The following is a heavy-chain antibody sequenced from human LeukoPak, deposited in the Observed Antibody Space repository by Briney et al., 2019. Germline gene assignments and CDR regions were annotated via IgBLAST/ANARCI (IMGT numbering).Heavy chain of an antibody. J-gene: IGHJ3*02. CDR2: IKQDGSEK. V-gene: IGHV3-7*04. CDR3: ARGSGDLDI. D-gene: IGHD2-21*01. CDR1: GLTFSRYW. Sequence: GGSLRLSCAASGLTFSRYWMTWFREAPGKGLEWVANIKQDGSEKYYVDSVKGRFTISRDNAKNSLYLQMNSLRAEDTAVYYCARGSGDLDIWGQGTMVTVHS.